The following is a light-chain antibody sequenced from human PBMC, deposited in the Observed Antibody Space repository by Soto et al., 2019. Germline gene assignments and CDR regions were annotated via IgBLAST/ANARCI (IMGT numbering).Light chain of an antibody. Sequence: QSALTQPASVSGSPGHSITISFTGTSSDVGGYNYVSWYPQHPGKARKLMIYEVSNRPSGVSNRFSGSKSGNTASLTISGLQAEDEDDYYCSSYTTSTTVLFGGGTKLTVL. CDR3: SSYTTSTTVL. V-gene: IGLV2-14*01. CDR2: EVS. CDR1: SSDVGGYNY. J-gene: IGLJ2*01.